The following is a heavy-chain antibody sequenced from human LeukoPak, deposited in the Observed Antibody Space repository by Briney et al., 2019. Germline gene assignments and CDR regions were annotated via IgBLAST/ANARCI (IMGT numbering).Heavy chain of an antibody. CDR1: GVSINTKTHS. CDR2: VFYNGNT. CDR3: AKHGEDSSGYYADFFDH. Sequence: SETLSLTCTVSGVSINTKTHSWACIRQTPGKGLEWIGSVFYNGNTYYNPSLKSRVTISVDTSKNQFSLRLTSVTAADTAVYYCAKHGEDSSGYYADFFDHCGQGTLVTVSS. V-gene: IGHV4-39*01. J-gene: IGHJ4*02. D-gene: IGHD3-22*01.